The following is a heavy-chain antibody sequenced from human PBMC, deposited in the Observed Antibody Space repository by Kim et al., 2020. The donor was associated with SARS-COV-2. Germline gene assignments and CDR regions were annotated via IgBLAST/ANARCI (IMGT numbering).Heavy chain of an antibody. J-gene: IGHJ6*01. D-gene: IGHD3-10*01. CDR3: ARTYGSGSTDYYYYGMDV. CDR2: ISYDGSNK. V-gene: IGHV3-30*04. CDR1: GFTFSSYA. Sequence: GGSLRLSCSASGFTFSSYAMHWVRQAPGKGLEWVAVISYDGSNKYYADSVKGRFTISRDNSKNTLYLQMNSLRAEDTAVYYCARTYGSGSTDYYYYGMDV.